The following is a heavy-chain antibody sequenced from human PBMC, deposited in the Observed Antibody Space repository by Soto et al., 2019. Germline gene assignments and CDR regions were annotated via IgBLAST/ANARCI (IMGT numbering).Heavy chain of an antibody. CDR3: AKDGGDCPLCYYGMDV. D-gene: IGHD2-21*02. CDR2: ISYDGSNK. J-gene: IGHJ6*02. CDR1: GFTFSSYG. V-gene: IGHV3-30*18. Sequence: GGSLRLSCAASGFTFSSYGMHWVRQAPGKGLEWVAVISYDGSNKYYADSVKGRFTISRDNSKNTLYLQMNSLRAEDTAVYYCAKDGGDCPLCYYGMDVWGQGTTVTVSS.